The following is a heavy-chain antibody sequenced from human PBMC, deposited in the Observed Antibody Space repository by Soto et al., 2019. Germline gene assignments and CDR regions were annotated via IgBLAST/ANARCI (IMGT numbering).Heavy chain of an antibody. J-gene: IGHJ2*01. D-gene: IGHD6-19*01. V-gene: IGHV4-4*02. CDR2: IYHLGRT. Sequence: QVQLQESGPGLVKPSGTLSLTCAVSGGSISSSNWWSWVRQPPGKGLEWIGEIYHLGRTNYNPSPKSRVTISVDKSKNQFSLKLSSVTAADTAVYYCSRLETGYSSVIEWYFDLWGRGTLVTVSS. CDR3: SRLETGYSSVIEWYFDL. CDR1: GGSISSSNW.